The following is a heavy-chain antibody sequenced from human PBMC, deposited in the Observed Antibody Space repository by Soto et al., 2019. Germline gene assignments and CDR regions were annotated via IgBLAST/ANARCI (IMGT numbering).Heavy chain of an antibody. Sequence: EVQLLESGGGLVQPGGSLRLSCAASGFTFSSHAMSWVRQAPGKGLEWVSAISGSGGSTYYADSVKGRLTIARDISNNTLYLQMNGLRAEETAVYYCAHDNIYGSVSVGYWGQGTLVTVSS. CDR1: GFTFSSHA. CDR3: AHDNIYGSVSVGY. J-gene: IGHJ4*02. V-gene: IGHV3-23*01. CDR2: ISGSGGST. D-gene: IGHD3-10*01.